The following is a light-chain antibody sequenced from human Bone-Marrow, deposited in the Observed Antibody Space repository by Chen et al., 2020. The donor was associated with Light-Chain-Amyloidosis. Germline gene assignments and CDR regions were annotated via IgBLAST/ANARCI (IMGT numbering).Light chain of an antibody. J-gene: IGLJ3*02. CDR1: NIGSTS. CDR3: QVWDRSSDRPV. V-gene: IGLV3-21*02. Sequence: SYVLTQPSSVSVAPGQTATIACGGNNIGSTSVHWYQQTPGQAPLLVVYDDSDRPSGIPERLSGSNSGNTATLTISRVEAVDEADYYWQVWDRSSDRPVFGGGTKLTVL. CDR2: DDS.